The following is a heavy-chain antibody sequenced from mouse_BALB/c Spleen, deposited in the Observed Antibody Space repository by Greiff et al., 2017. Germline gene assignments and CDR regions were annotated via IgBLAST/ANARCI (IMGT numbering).Heavy chain of an antibody. D-gene: IGHD2-2*01. Sequence: QVQLQQSGPGLVQPSQSLSITCTVSGFSLTSYGVHWVRQSPGKGLEWLGVIWSGGSTDYNAAFISRLSISKDNSKSQVFFKMNSLQANDTAIYYCARGGYDLDYWGQGTTLTVSS. CDR2: IWSGGST. J-gene: IGHJ2*01. V-gene: IGHV2-2*02. CDR1: GFSLTSYG. CDR3: ARGGYDLDY.